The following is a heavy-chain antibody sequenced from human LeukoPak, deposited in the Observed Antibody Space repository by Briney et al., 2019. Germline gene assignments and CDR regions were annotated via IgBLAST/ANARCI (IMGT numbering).Heavy chain of an antibody. CDR2: INPNTGNP. V-gene: IGHV7-4-1*02. CDR1: GYTFITYG. Sequence: ASVTVSFKASGYTFITYGINWVRRAPGQGLEWMGWINPNTGNPMYAQGFTGRFVFSLDTSVSTAYLQISSLKAEDTAVYYCARPSGTIFGVVTPFDYWGQGTLVTVSS. CDR3: ARPSGTIFGVVTPFDY. J-gene: IGHJ4*02. D-gene: IGHD3-3*01.